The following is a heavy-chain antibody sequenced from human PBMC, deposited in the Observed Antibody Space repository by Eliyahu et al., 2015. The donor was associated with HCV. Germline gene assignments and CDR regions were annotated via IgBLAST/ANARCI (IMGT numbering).Heavy chain of an antibody. J-gene: IGHJ5*02. CDR1: GFXXXXYS. CDR2: ISSSSSTI. Sequence: EVQLVESGGGLVQPGGSLRLSCAASGFXXXXYSMNWVRQAPGKGLEWVSYISSSSSTIYNADSVKGRFTISRDNAKNSLYLQMNSLRAEDTAVYYCARGPWGAAVLTNRFDPWGQGTLVTVSS. CDR3: ARGPWGAAVLTNRFDP. D-gene: IGHD6-13*01. V-gene: IGHV3-48*01.